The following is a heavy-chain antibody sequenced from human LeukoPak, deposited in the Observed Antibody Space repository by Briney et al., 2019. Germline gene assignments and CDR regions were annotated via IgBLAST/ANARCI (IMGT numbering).Heavy chain of an antibody. J-gene: IGHJ4*02. CDR2: IYYSGST. D-gene: IGHD3-10*01. CDR1: GGSISSSSYY. CDR3: ARHGYSYGSGSYYMCDPFDY. V-gene: IGHV4-39*01. Sequence: PSETLSLTCTISGGSISSSSYYWGWIRQPPGKGLEWIGSIYYSGSTYYNPSLKSRVTISVDTSKNQFSLKLSSVTAADTTVYYCARHGYSYGSGSYYMCDPFDYWGQGTLVTVSS.